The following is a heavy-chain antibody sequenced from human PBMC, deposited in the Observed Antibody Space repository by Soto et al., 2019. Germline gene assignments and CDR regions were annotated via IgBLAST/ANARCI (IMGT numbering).Heavy chain of an antibody. CDR2: ISGSGGST. D-gene: IGHD5-12*01. Sequence: LRLSCAASGFTFSSYAMSWVRQAPGKGLEWVSAISGSGGSTYYADSVKGRFTISRDNSKNTLYLQVNSLRAEDTAVYYCAKDFGGYPEYFQHWGQGTLVTVSS. V-gene: IGHV3-23*01. CDR3: AKDFGGYPEYFQH. J-gene: IGHJ1*01. CDR1: GFTFSSYA.